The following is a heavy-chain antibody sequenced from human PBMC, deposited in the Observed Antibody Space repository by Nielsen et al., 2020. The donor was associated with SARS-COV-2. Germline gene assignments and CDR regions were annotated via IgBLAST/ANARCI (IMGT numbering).Heavy chain of an antibody. V-gene: IGHV4-59*08. D-gene: IGHD6-13*01. Sequence: GSLRLSCTVSGGSISSYYWSWIRQPPGKGLEWIGYIYYSGSTNYNPSLKSRVTISVDTSKNQFSLKLSSVTAADTAVYYCARQGRSSSWYSSPGTQGYYYYGMDVWGQWTTVTVSS. J-gene: IGHJ6*02. CDR2: IYYSGST. CDR1: GGSISSYY. CDR3: ARQGRSSSWYSSPGTQGYYYYGMDV.